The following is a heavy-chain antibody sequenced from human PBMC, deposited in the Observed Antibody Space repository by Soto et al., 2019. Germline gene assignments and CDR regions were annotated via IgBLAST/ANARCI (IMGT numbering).Heavy chain of an antibody. CDR3: ARDTYSSSWFLDYYGMDV. J-gene: IGHJ6*02. CDR1: GFTFSDYY. D-gene: IGHD6-13*01. Sequence: QVQLVEPGGGLVKPGGSLRLSCAASGFTFSDYYMSWIRQAPGKGLEWVSYISSSGSTIYYADSVKGRFTISRDNAKNSLYLQMNSLRAEDTAVYYCARDTYSSSWFLDYYGMDVWGQGTTVTVSS. V-gene: IGHV3-11*01. CDR2: ISSSGSTI.